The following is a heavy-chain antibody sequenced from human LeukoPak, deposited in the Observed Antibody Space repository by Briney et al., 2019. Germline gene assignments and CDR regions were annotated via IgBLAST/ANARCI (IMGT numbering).Heavy chain of an antibody. CDR1: GYDFTKYA. D-gene: IGHD2-21*02. CDR3: ARGIWSTTLTAYYLDY. J-gene: IGHJ4*02. Sequence: VSXTXSGYDFTKYAVQWVRQAPGQRLEWMGWIDAGNGRTKYSQDFQGRVTISRDTSASIAYMELSSLRFDDMAVYYCARGIWSTTLTAYYLDYWGQGTLVTVSS. CDR2: IDAGNGRT. V-gene: IGHV1-3*03.